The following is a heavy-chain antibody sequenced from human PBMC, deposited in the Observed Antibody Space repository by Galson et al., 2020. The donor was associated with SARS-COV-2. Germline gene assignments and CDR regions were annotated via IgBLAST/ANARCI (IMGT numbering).Heavy chain of an antibody. Sequence: GGSLRLSCAASGFTLSSYAMTWVRQAPGKGLEWVSIISVSGGRTYYADSVKGRFTISRDTSKNTLYLQMNSLRAEDTAVYSCAKAAYCSAGGCCFDYWGQGTRVTVSS. J-gene: IGHJ4*02. V-gene: IGHV3-23*01. CDR3: AKAAYCSAGGCCFDY. CDR2: ISVSGGRT. CDR1: GFTLSSYA. D-gene: IGHD2-15*01.